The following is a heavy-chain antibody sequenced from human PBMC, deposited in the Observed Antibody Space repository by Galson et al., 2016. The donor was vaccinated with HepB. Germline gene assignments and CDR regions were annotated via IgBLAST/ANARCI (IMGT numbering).Heavy chain of an antibody. CDR1: GFTFDDYA. Sequence: LRLSCAVSGFTFDDYAVSWFRQAPGKGLEWIGFIRSKAYGGTTEYAASVKGRFTISRDDSRSIAYLQMSSLKTEDTAVYYCTRNRSGNSLYYYYAMDVWGRGTTVTVSS. CDR2: IRSKAYGGTT. CDR3: TRNRSGNSLYYYYAMDV. J-gene: IGHJ6*02. D-gene: IGHD4-23*01. V-gene: IGHV3-49*03.